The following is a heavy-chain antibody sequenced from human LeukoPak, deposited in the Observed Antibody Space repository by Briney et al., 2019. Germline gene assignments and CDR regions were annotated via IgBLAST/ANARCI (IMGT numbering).Heavy chain of an antibody. CDR1: GGSISSGSYY. J-gene: IGHJ4*02. D-gene: IGHD6-19*01. V-gene: IGHV4-61*02. CDR2: IYTSGST. Sequence: PSETLSLTCTVSGGSISSGSYYWSWIRQPAGKGLEWIGRIYTSGSTNYNPSLKSRVTISVDTSKNQFSLKLSSVTAADTAVYYCAREVGSGWYAQYDYWGQGTLVTVSS. CDR3: AREVGSGWYAQYDY.